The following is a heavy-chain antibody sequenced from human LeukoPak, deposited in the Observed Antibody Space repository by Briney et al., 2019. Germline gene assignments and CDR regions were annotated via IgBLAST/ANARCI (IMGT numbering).Heavy chain of an antibody. CDR1: GFTFSSYG. D-gene: IGHD5-18*01. CDR2: ISYDGSNK. V-gene: IGHV3-30*18. CDR3: AKDRSVYSYGYFDY. Sequence: GGSLRLSCAASGFTFSSYGMHWVRQAPGKGLEWVAVISYDGSNKYYADSVKGRFTISRDNSKNTLYLQMNSLRAEDTAVYYCAKDRSVYSYGYFDYWGQGTLVTVSS. J-gene: IGHJ4*02.